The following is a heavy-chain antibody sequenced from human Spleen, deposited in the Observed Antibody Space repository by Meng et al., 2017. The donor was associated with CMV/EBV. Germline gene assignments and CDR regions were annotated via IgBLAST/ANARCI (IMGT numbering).Heavy chain of an antibody. D-gene: IGHD6-13*01. CDR3: ARESLGQQLVRGFDP. CDR1: GGSLGSSSYY. CDR2: VYYPGPA. V-gene: IGHV4-39*07. Sequence: GGSLGSSSYYWRWLRQPPGKGLAWIGSVYYPGPASYNPSLESRVTISVDMSKSQFSLKLNSVTAADTAVYYCARESLGQQLVRGFDPWGQGTLVTVSS. J-gene: IGHJ5*02.